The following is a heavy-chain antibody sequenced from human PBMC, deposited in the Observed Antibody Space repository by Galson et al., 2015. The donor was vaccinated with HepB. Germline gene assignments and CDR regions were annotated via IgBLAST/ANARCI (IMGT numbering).Heavy chain of an antibody. CDR1: GFTFSSYA. D-gene: IGHD1-26*01. CDR2: ISSNGGST. V-gene: IGHV3-64*01. Sequence: SLRLSCAASGFTFSSYAMHWVRQAPGKGLEYVSAISSNGGSTYYANSVKGRFTTSRDNSKNTLYLQMGSLRAEDMAVYYCAREYPTRIVGGGTYWFDPWGQGTLVTVSS. CDR3: AREYPTRIVGGGTYWFDP. J-gene: IGHJ5*02.